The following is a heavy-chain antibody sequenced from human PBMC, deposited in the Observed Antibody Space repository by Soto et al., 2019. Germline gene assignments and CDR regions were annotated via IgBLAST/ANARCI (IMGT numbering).Heavy chain of an antibody. D-gene: IGHD3-3*01. Sequence: DVRLAESGGGLVQPGGSLRLSCTTSGFSFASFAMTWVRQAPGRGLEWVATVGGSGGKTYYADSVKGRFSISRDTSRNTLYLQMNSLRADDTAIYYCAKWSYLDYWGQGTRVTVSS. CDR1: GFSFASFA. CDR2: VGGSGGKT. V-gene: IGHV3-23*04. CDR3: AKWSYLDY. J-gene: IGHJ4*02.